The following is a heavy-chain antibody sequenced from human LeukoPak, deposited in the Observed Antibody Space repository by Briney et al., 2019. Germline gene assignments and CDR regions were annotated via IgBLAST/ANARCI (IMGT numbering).Heavy chain of an antibody. CDR1: GGTFSSYA. J-gene: IGHJ6*03. D-gene: IGHD1-1*01. V-gene: IGHV1-69*13. CDR2: IIPIFGTA. Sequence: SVKVSCKASGGTFSSYAISWVRQAPGQGLEWMGGIIPIFGTANYAQKFQGRVTITADESTSTAYMELSSLRSEDTAVYYCARDRFSTTHGKAYWNPWYMDVWGKGTTVTVSS. CDR3: ARDRFSTTHGKAYWNPWYMDV.